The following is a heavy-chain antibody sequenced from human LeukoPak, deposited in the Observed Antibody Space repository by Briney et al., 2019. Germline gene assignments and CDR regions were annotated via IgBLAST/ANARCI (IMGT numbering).Heavy chain of an antibody. Sequence: ASVKVSCKASGGTFSSYAISWVRQAPGQGLEWMGIINPSGGSTSYAQKFQGRVTMTRDTSTSTVYMELSSLRSEDTAVYYCARDISKPPDYWGQGTLVTVSS. CDR2: INPSGGST. V-gene: IGHV1-46*01. CDR1: GGTFSSYA. CDR3: ARDISKPPDY. D-gene: IGHD3-9*01. J-gene: IGHJ4*02.